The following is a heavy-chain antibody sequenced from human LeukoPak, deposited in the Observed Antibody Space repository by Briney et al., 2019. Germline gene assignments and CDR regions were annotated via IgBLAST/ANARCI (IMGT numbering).Heavy chain of an antibody. V-gene: IGHV4-39*01. J-gene: IGHJ3*02. Sequence: SETLSLTCTVSGGSISSSSYYWGWIRQPPGKGLEWIGSIYYSGSTYYNPSLKSRVTISVDTSKNQFSLKLSSVTAADTAVYYCARPLAQWAFDIWGQGTMVTVSS. CDR3: ARPLAQWAFDI. CDR1: GGSISSSSYY. D-gene: IGHD2-8*01. CDR2: IYYSGST.